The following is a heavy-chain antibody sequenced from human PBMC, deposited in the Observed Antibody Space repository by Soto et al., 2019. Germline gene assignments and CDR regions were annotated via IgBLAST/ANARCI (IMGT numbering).Heavy chain of an antibody. CDR3: ASSLLTPFDY. CDR2: INSDGSST. CDR1: GFTFSSYW. J-gene: IGHJ4*02. V-gene: IGHV3-74*01. Sequence: EVQLVESGGGLVQPGGSLRLSCAASGFTFSSYWMHGVRQSPGKGLVWVSRINSDGSSTFYADSVKGRFTISRDNAKNTLYLQMNSLRAEDTAVYYCASSLLTPFDYWGQGTLVTVSS. D-gene: IGHD7-27*01.